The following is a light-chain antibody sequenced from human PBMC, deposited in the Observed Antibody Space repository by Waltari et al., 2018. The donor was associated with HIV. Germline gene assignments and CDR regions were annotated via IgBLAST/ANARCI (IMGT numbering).Light chain of an antibody. J-gene: IGKJ1*01. V-gene: IGKV1-5*03. CDR1: QSINSW. CDR2: EAS. Sequence: DIQMTQSPSTLSASVGDSVTINCRASQSINSWLAWYQQKPGKAPRPLISEASSLQSGVPSRFSGSESGTEFTLIINSLQPDDFATYYCQQYKTYSTTFGQGTNVEIK. CDR3: QQYKTYSTT.